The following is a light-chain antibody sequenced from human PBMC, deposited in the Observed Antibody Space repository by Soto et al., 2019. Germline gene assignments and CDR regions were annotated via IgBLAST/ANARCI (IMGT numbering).Light chain of an antibody. Sequence: QSVLTQPPSVSGAPGQTVIISCTGSSSNIGAGYDVHWYQQLPKTAPKLLMFENSNRPSGVPDRFSGSKSGASASLAITELQAEDEADYYCQSYDNSLSGPVVFGGGTKVTVL. J-gene: IGLJ2*01. CDR1: SSNIGAGYD. CDR2: ENS. V-gene: IGLV1-40*01. CDR3: QSYDNSLSGPVV.